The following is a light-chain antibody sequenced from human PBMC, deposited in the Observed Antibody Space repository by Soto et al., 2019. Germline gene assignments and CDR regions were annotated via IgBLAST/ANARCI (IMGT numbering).Light chain of an antibody. Sequence: QSALAQPASVSGSPGQSITIPCTGTSSDVGGYVYVSWYQQHPGKAPKLMIYEVSNRPSGLSFRFSGYKSGNTASLTISALQAEDEADYFCCSYTGSSSSYVFGTGTKVTVL. CDR3: CSYTGSSSSYV. CDR1: SSDVGGYVY. CDR2: EVS. V-gene: IGLV2-14*01. J-gene: IGLJ1*01.